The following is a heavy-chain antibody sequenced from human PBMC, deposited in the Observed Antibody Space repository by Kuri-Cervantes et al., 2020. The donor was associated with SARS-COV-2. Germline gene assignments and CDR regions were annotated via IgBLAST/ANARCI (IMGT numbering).Heavy chain of an antibody. CDR1: GFTFSSYA. CDR3: ARATGVDLDH. D-gene: IGHD7-27*01. V-gene: IGHV3-53*01. Sequence: GESLKISCAASGFTFSSYAMSWVRQAPGKGLVWVSVIYSDGRTYYADSVKGRFAISRDDSENTLYLQMNGLRAEDTAMYYCARATGVDLDHWGQGTLVTVSS. CDR2: IYSDGRT. J-gene: IGHJ4*02.